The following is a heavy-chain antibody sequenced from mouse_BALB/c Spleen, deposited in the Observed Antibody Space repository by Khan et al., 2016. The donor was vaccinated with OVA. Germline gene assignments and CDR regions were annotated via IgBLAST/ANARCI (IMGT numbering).Heavy chain of an antibody. CDR3: ARTYYRYDGYYAVDY. Sequence: VQLQESGPGPVAPSQSLSITCIVSGFSLSRYNIHWVRQPPGKGLEWLGMIWGGGSTDYNSVLKSRLSISKDNSKSQVFLKMNSLQTDDTAMYYCARTYYRYDGYYAVDYWGQGTSVTVSS. CDR1: GFSLSRYN. D-gene: IGHD2-14*01. J-gene: IGHJ4*01. CDR2: IWGGGST. V-gene: IGHV2-6-4*01.